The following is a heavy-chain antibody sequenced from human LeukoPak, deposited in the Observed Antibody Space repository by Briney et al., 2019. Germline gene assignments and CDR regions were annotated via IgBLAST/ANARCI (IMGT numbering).Heavy chain of an antibody. CDR1: GGTFSSYA. Sequence: ASVKVSCKASGGTFSSYAISWVRQAPGQGLEWMGGIIPIFGTANYAQKLQGRVTITTDESTSTAYMELSSLRSEDTAVYYCARDRMGYCSGGSCWNFDYWGQGTLVTVSS. J-gene: IGHJ4*02. V-gene: IGHV1-69*05. D-gene: IGHD2-15*01. CDR3: ARDRMGYCSGGSCWNFDY. CDR2: IIPIFGTA.